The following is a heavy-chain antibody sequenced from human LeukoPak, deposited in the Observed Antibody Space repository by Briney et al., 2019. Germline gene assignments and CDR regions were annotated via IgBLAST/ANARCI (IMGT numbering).Heavy chain of an antibody. CDR3: AKYAPPTTVVTRFFDS. CDR1: RFTFRNYG. D-gene: IGHD4-23*01. Sequence: GGSLRLSCAASRFTFRNYGMHWVRQAPGKGLEWVATIWYDGSNQYYADSVEGRFTISRDNSKNTLYLQMNSLRVEDTAIYYCAKYAPPTTVVTRFFDSWGQGTLVTVSS. J-gene: IGHJ4*02. CDR2: IWYDGSNQ. V-gene: IGHV3-33*06.